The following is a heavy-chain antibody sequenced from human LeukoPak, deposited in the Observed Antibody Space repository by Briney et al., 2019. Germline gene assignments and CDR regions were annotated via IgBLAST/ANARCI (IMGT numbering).Heavy chain of an antibody. CDR2: ISGSGGST. Sequence: PGGSLRLPCAASGFTFSSYAMSWVRQAPGKGLEWVSAISGSGGSTYYADSVKGRFTISRDNSKNTLYLQMNSLRAEDTAVCYCAKDDSSGWYSTFDYWGQGTLVTVSS. V-gene: IGHV3-23*01. J-gene: IGHJ4*02. CDR3: AKDDSSGWYSTFDY. D-gene: IGHD6-19*01. CDR1: GFTFSSYA.